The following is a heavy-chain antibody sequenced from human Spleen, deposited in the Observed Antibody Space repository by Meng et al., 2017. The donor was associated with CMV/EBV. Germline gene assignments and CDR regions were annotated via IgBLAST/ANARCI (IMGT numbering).Heavy chain of an antibody. D-gene: IGHD5-18*01. CDR2: ISYDGSNK. V-gene: IGHV3-30*19. CDR3: ARGYSYGSLDY. CDR1: GFTFSSYS. Sequence: GESLKISCATSGFTFSSYSMNWVRQAPGKGLEWVAVISYDGSNKYYADSVKGRFTISRDNSKNTLYLQMNSLRAEDTAVYYCARGYSYGSLDYWGQGTLVTVSS. J-gene: IGHJ4*02.